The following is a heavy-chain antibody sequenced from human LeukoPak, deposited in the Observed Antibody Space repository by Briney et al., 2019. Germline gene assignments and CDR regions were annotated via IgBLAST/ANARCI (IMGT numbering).Heavy chain of an antibody. D-gene: IGHD4-11*01. CDR2: ISSSSSYI. V-gene: IGHV3-21*01. J-gene: IGHJ4*02. Sequence: GGSLRLSCAASGFTFSSYSMNWVRQAPGKGLEWVSSISSSSSYIYYADSVKGRFTISRDNAKNSLYLQMNSLRAEDMAVYYCASTVTTRAPFDYWGQGTLVTVSS. CDR1: GFTFSSYS. CDR3: ASTVTTRAPFDY.